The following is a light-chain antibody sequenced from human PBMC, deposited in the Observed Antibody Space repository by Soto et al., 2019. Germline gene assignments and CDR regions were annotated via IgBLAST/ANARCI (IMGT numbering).Light chain of an antibody. V-gene: IGKV1-33*01. Sequence: DIQMTQSPSSLSASVGDRVTITCQASHDITSFLNWYQHKPGRAPKLLIYDASILEAGVPTRFSCSGSGTHFTFTISSLQPEDVASYYCQHCDYLPIFGPGTTVDFK. CDR2: DAS. J-gene: IGKJ3*01. CDR1: HDITSF. CDR3: QHCDYLPI.